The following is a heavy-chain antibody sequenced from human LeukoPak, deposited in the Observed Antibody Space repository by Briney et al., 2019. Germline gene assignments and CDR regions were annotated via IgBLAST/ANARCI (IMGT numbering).Heavy chain of an antibody. CDR3: ARALAPYGDYAFDY. J-gene: IGHJ4*02. Sequence: SETLSLTCTVSGDSVSSYYWTWIRQPPGKGLEWIGHISYSGSTNYNPSLKSRVTISVDTSKSQFSLKLSSVTAADTAVYYCARALAPYGDYAFDYWGQGTLVTVSS. CDR1: GDSVSSYY. V-gene: IGHV4-59*02. D-gene: IGHD4-17*01. CDR2: ISYSGST.